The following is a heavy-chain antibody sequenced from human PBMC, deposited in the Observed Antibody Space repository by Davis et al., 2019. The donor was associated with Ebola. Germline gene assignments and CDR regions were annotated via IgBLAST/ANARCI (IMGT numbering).Heavy chain of an antibody. V-gene: IGHV3-53*05. D-gene: IGHD4-11*01. CDR2: IYSGGST. CDR1: GFTVSRNY. J-gene: IGHJ6*02. Sequence: PGGSLRPSCAASGFTVSRNYMSWVRQAPGKGLECVSVIYSGGSTYYADSVNGRFTISRDNSKNTLYLQMSSLKSEDTAVYYCARVRFSMTTVTTYHYYGMDVWGQGTTVTVSS. CDR3: ARVRFSMTTVTTYHYYGMDV.